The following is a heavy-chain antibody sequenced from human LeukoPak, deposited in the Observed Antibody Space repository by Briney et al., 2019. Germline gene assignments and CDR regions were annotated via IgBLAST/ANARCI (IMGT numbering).Heavy chain of an antibody. CDR1: GGTFSSYA. Sequence: SVKVSCKASGGTFSSYAISWVRQAPGQGLEWMGGIIPIFGTANYAQKFQGRVTITADESTSTAYMELSSMRSEDTSAYYLARRRWGGGATRYYYYYMDVWGKGTTVTVSS. CDR2: IIPIFGTA. V-gene: IGHV1-69*01. J-gene: IGHJ6*03. CDR3: ARRRWGGGATRYYYYYMDV. D-gene: IGHD1-26*01.